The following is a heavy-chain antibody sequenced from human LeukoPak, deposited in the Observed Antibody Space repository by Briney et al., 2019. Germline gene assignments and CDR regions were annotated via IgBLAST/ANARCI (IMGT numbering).Heavy chain of an antibody. CDR3: AKGAGILSPYYMDV. CDR1: GFTLSSYG. D-gene: IGHD2-15*01. CDR2: IRYDGGNK. J-gene: IGHJ6*03. V-gene: IGHV3-30*02. Sequence: GSLRLSCAASGFTLSSYGMHWVRQAPGKGLEWVAFIRYDGGNKYHADSVKGRFTISRGNSKKTLSLQMNSLRAEDTAVYYCAKGAGILSPYYMDVWGKGTTVTVSS.